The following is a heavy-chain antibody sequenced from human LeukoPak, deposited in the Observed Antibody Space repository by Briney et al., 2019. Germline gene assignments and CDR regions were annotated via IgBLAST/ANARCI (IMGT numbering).Heavy chain of an antibody. CDR1: GGTFSSYA. V-gene: IGHV1-46*01. CDR2: INPSGGST. Sequence: ASVKVSCKASGGTFSSYAISWVRQAPGQGLEWMGIINPSGGSTSYAQKFQGRVTMTRDMSTSTDYMELSSLRSEDTAVYYCARPLFIDRPDAFDIWGQGTTVTVSS. CDR3: ARPLFIDRPDAFDI. J-gene: IGHJ3*02. D-gene: IGHD3-16*02.